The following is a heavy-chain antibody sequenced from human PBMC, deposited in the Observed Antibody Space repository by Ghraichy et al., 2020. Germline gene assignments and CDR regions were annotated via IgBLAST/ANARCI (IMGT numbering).Heavy chain of an antibody. CDR1: GGSISSSSYY. D-gene: IGHD3-22*01. CDR3: ARSPAEPYYYDSSGYYPMYYFDY. V-gene: IGHV4-39*01. CDR2: IYYSGST. Sequence: SETLSLTCTVSGGSISSSSYYWGWIRQPPGKGLEWIGSIYYSGSTYYNPSLKSRVTISVDTSKNQFSLKLSSVTAADTAVYYCARSPAEPYYYDSSGYYPMYYFDYWGQGTLVTVSS. J-gene: IGHJ4*02.